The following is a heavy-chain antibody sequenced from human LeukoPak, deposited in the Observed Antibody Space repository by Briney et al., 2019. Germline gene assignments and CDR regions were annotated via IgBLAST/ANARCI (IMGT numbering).Heavy chain of an antibody. CDR1: GGSISSYY. V-gene: IGHV3-48*03. D-gene: IGHD3-10*02. CDR3: AELGITMIGGV. CDR2: ISSSGSTI. Sequence: LSLTCTVSGGSISSYYWNWVRQAPGKGLEWVSYISSSGSTIYYADSVKGRFTISRDNAKNSLYLQMNSLRAEDTAVYYCAELGITMIGGVWGKGTTVTIS. J-gene: IGHJ6*03.